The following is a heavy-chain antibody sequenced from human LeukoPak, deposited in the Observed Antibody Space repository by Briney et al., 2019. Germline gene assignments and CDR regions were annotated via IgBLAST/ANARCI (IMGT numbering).Heavy chain of an antibody. D-gene: IGHD2-2*01. Sequence: GGSLRLSCAASGFTFSDYYMSWIRQAPGKGLEWVSYISSSGSTIYYADSVKGRFTISRDNAKNSLYLQMNSLRAEDTAVYYCASEGRYCSSTSCSADYWGQGTLVTVSS. CDR1: GFTFSDYY. J-gene: IGHJ4*02. CDR3: ASEGRYCSSTSCSADY. CDR2: ISSSGSTI. V-gene: IGHV3-11*04.